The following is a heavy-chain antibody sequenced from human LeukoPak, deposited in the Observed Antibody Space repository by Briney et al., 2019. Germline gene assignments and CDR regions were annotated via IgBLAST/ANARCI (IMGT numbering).Heavy chain of an antibody. CDR2: ISSSSSYI. CDR1: GFTFSSYS. Sequence: GGSLRLSCAASGFTFSSYSMNWVRQAPGKGLEGVSSISSSSSYIYYADSVKGRYTISRDNAKNSLYLQMNSLRAEDTAVYYCARDYSSNYVFDYWGQGTLVTVSS. D-gene: IGHD4-11*01. J-gene: IGHJ4*02. CDR3: ARDYSSNYVFDY. V-gene: IGHV3-21*01.